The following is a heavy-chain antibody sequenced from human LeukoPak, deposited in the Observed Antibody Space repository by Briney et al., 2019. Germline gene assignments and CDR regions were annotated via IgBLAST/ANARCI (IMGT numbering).Heavy chain of an antibody. J-gene: IGHJ4*02. CDR2: ISSSVRT. V-gene: IGHV3-23*01. Sequence: GGSLRLSCAASGFTFSSYALTWVRQAPGKGLEWVSSISSSVRTSYADSVKGRFTVSRDNSKNTLYLQMTSLRVEDTAFYYCATLLPASRHYFQNWGQGALVTVSS. CDR3: ATLLPASRHYFQN. CDR1: GFTFSSYA. D-gene: IGHD2-15*01.